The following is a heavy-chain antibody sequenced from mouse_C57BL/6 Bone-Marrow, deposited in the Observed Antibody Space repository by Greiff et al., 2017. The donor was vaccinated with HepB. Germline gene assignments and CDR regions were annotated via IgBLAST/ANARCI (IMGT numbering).Heavy chain of an antibody. V-gene: IGHV10-1*01. J-gene: IGHJ4*01. D-gene: IGHD2-3*01. CDR1: GFSFNTYA. CDR3: VRHHGYYDRYYAMDY. Sequence: EVQGVESGGGLVQPKGSLKLSCAASGFSFNTYAMNWVRQAPGKGLEWVARIRSKSNNYATYYADPVKDRFTISRDDSESMLYLQMNNLKTEDTAMYYCVRHHGYYDRYYAMDYWGQGTSVTVSS. CDR2: IRSKSNNYAT.